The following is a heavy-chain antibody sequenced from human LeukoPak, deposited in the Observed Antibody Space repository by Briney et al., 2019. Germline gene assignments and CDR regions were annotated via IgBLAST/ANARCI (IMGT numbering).Heavy chain of an antibody. CDR2: INPNSGGT. J-gene: IGHJ5*02. CDR3: ARVRYDSSGYYFNWFDP. Sequence: ASVKDSCKASGYTFTGYYMHWVRQAPGQGLEWMGWINPNSGGTNYAQKFQGRVTMTRDTSISTAYMELSRLRSDDTAVYYCARVRYDSSGYYFNWFDPWGQGTLVTVSS. D-gene: IGHD3-22*01. V-gene: IGHV1-2*02. CDR1: GYTFTGYY.